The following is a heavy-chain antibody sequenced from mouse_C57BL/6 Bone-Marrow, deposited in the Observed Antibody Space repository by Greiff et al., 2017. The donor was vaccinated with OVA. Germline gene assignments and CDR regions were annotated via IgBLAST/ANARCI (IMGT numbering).Heavy chain of an antibody. V-gene: IGHV14-4*01. Sequence: EVQLQESGAELVRPGASVKLSCTASGFTIKDDYMHWVKQRPEQGLEWIGWIDPENGDTEYASKFQGKATITADTSSNTAYLQLSSLTSEDTAVYYCTTPCIYWAFWYFDVWGTGTTVTVSS. J-gene: IGHJ1*03. CDR1: GFTIKDDY. CDR3: TTPCIYWAFWYFDV. CDR2: IDPENGDT. D-gene: IGHD2-3*01.